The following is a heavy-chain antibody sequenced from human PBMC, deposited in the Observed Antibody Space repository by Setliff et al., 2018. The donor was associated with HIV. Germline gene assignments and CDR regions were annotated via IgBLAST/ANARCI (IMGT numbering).Heavy chain of an antibody. D-gene: IGHD3-16*02. J-gene: IGHJ4*02. CDR1: GGSISGSSYY. CDR3: ARGRFVGFDY. Sequence: SETLSLTCTVSGGSISGSSYYWGWIRQSPEKGLEWIGRIYTSGSTNYNPSLKSRVTMSVDTSKNQFSLNLTSVTAADTAVYYCARGRFVGFDYWGQGTLVTVSS. V-gene: IGHV4-61*02. CDR2: IYTSGST.